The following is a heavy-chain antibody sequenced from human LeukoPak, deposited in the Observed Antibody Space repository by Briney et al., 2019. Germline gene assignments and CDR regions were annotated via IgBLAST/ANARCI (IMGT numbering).Heavy chain of an antibody. CDR2: ILRDGSLS. Sequence: GGSLRLSCAASGFSFSSYGMHWVRQAPGKGLEWMALILRDGSLSFYADSARGRFTISRDNSKNTLYLQMNSLTVEDTGVYYCSKRTEKTEFDYWGQGTLVTVSS. V-gene: IGHV3-30*02. J-gene: IGHJ4*02. D-gene: IGHD1-14*01. CDR3: SKRTEKTEFDY. CDR1: GFSFSSYG.